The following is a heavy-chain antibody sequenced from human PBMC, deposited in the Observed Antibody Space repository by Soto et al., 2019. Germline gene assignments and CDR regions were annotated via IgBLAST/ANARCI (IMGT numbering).Heavy chain of an antibody. Sequence: QVQLVQSGAEVKKPGSSVKVSCKASGGTFSTYAISWVRQAPGQGLEWMGGIIPIFGPANYAQKFQGRVTITADESTTTADMELSSLGSEDTAVYYCAADVGASARTFDYWGQGTLVTVSS. CDR3: AADVGASARTFDY. D-gene: IGHD1-26*01. CDR2: IIPIFGPA. J-gene: IGHJ4*02. CDR1: GGTFSTYA. V-gene: IGHV1-69*01.